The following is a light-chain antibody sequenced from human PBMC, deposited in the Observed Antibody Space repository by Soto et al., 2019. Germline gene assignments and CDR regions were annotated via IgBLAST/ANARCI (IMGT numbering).Light chain of an antibody. CDR2: DAS. V-gene: IGKV3-15*01. CDR3: HEANNCHLT. Sequence: EIVMTQSPATLSVSPGERATLSCRASQSVSSNLSLYQQKPGQTPSLLIYDASSRATGIPARFSGSGSGTDFTLTISSLPSEYFSVYYCHEANNCHLTCGGGPNVEIK. J-gene: IGKJ4*01. CDR1: QSVSSN.